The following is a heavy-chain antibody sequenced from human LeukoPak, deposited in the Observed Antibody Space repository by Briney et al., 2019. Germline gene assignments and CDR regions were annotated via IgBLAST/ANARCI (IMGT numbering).Heavy chain of an antibody. CDR3: AREHSSSWDQFDY. Sequence: SETLSLTCAVSGGSISSTNWWSWVRQPPGKGLEWIGEIYDSGSTNYSPSLKSRVTISVDKSKNQFSLKVHSVTAADTAVYYCAREHSSSWDQFDYWGQGTLVTVSS. J-gene: IGHJ4*02. CDR2: IYDSGST. V-gene: IGHV4-4*02. CDR1: GGSISSTNW. D-gene: IGHD6-13*01.